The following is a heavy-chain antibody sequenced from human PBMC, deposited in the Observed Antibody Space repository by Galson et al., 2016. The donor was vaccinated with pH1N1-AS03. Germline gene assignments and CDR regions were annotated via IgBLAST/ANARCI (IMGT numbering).Heavy chain of an antibody. CDR3: ARGRYPGFDI. J-gene: IGHJ3*02. Sequence: CAISGDSVSSNIDAWNWIRRSPSRGLEWLGRTYWRSKWYIDYALSLKSRITNNPDTSKNQFSLQLTSVIPDDTAVYYCARGRYPGFDIWGQGEKVTVSS. CDR2: TYWRSKWYI. D-gene: IGHD2-2*02. CDR1: GDSVSSNIDA. V-gene: IGHV6-1*01.